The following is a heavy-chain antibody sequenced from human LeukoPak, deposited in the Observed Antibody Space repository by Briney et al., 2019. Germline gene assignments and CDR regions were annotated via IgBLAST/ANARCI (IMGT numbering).Heavy chain of an antibody. CDR2: ISSSSSAI. CDR1: GFTFSSYS. D-gene: IGHD3-3*01. J-gene: IGHJ3*02. CDR3: ARGGRVASDAFDI. Sequence: GGSLRLSCAASGFTFSSYSMNWVRQAPGKGLEWVSYISSSSSAIYYADSVKGRFTISRDNAKNSLYLQMNSLRAEDTAVYYCARGGRVASDAFDIWGQGTMVTVSS. V-gene: IGHV3-48*01.